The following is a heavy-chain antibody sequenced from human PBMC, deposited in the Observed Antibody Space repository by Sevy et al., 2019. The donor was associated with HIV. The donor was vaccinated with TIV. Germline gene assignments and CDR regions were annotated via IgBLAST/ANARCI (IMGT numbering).Heavy chain of an antibody. V-gene: IGHV3-30*02. D-gene: IGHD2-21*01. CDR3: VREGGGEGGDH. CDR2: IQYDGSNK. J-gene: IGHJ4*02. CDR1: GFSYSSYG. Sequence: GGSLRLSCAASGFSYSSYGMHWVRQAPGKGLEWVAYIQYDGSNKNYADSVKGRFTISRDNSKNTLDLQMNSVGVEDKAVYYCVREGGGEGGDHWGQGTLVTVSS.